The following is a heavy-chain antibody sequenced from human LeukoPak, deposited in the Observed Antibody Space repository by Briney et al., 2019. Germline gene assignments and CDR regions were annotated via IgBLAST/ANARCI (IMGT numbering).Heavy chain of an antibody. D-gene: IGHD3-16*01. CDR1: GFTFSSYS. Sequence: PGGSLRLSCAASGFTFSSYSMNWVRQAPGKGLEWVSSISSSSSYIYYADSVKGRFTISRDNAKNSLYLQMNSLRAEGTAVYYCARGWSGAYVIDYWGQGTLVTVSS. V-gene: IGHV3-21*01. J-gene: IGHJ4*02. CDR3: ARGWSGAYVIDY. CDR2: ISSSSSYI.